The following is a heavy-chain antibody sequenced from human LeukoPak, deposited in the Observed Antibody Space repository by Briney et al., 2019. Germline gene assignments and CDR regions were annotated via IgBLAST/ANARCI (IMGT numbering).Heavy chain of an antibody. V-gene: IGHV4-59*09. CDR3: ARGGVVVPTHYGMDV. Sequence: SRVTMSVDTSKNQFSLELSSVTAADTAVYYCARGGVVVPTHYGMDVWGQGTTATVSS. J-gene: IGHJ6*02. D-gene: IGHD2-2*01.